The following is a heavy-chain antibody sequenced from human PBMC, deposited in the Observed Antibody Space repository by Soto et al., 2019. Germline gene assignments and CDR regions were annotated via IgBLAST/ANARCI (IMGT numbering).Heavy chain of an antibody. CDR2: INYGGSP. CDR3: ARLPHYGDPKAGI. V-gene: IGHV4-39*01. J-gene: IGHJ4*02. CDR1: GGSISSSGYY. Sequence: QLQLQESGPGLVKPSETLSLTCTVSGGSISSSGYYWGWIRQPPGKGLEWIGSINYGGSPYYKPPPKIRLTISVDTSKNQFPAKLSSVTAADPAVYYCARLPHYGDPKAGIWGRGTLVTVSS. D-gene: IGHD4-17*01.